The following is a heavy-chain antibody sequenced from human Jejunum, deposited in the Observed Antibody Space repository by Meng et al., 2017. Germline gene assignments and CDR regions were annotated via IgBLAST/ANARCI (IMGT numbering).Heavy chain of an antibody. CDR1: GFTFSIYD. D-gene: IGHD6-13*01. Sequence: GGSLKISCAASGFTFSIYDMKWVRQAPGRGLEWVLGISGSGRSTSYADSVKGRFTISRDNSKNTLYLQMNSLRAEDTAVYYCAKHSSSWYYFDSWGQGTLVTVSS. J-gene: IGHJ4*02. CDR3: AKHSSSWYYFDS. V-gene: IGHV3-23*01. CDR2: ISGSGRST.